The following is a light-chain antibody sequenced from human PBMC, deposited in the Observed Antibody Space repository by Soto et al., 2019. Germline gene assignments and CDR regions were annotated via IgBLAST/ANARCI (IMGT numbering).Light chain of an antibody. J-gene: IGKJ4*01. V-gene: IGKV3-15*01. Sequence: EIVMTQSPATLSVSPGERATLSCRASQSVNSNLAWYRQKSGQAPRLLISDASTRATGVPARFSGSGSGKEFTLTISGLQSEDSGIYCCQQYNFWPPLTFGGGTKVEIK. CDR1: QSVNSN. CDR3: QQYNFWPPLT. CDR2: DAS.